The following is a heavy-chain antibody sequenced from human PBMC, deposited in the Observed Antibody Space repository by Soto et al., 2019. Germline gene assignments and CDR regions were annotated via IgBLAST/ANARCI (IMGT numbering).Heavy chain of an antibody. D-gene: IGHD6-6*01. CDR2: ISYDGSNK. J-gene: IGHJ4*02. Sequence: GGSLRLSAETSAFTFRSYGMHWVRQAPGKGLEWVAVISYDGSNKYYADSVKGRFTISRDNSKNTLYLQMNSLRAEDTAVYYCAKDRLRYSSSSCFDYWGQGTLVTVSS. V-gene: IGHV3-30*18. CDR3: AKDRLRYSSSSCFDY. CDR1: AFTFRSYG.